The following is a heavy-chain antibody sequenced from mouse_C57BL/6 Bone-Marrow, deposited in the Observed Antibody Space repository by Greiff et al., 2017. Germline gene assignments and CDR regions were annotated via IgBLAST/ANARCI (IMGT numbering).Heavy chain of an antibody. CDR1: GFTFSSYG. CDR2: ISSGGSYT. J-gene: IGHJ3*01. CDR3: ARQHAGFAY. V-gene: IGHV5-6*01. Sequence: EVKLMESGGDLVKPGGSLKLSCAASGFTFSSYGMSWVRQTPDKRLEWVATISSGGSYTYYPDSVKGRFTISRDNAKNTLYLQMSSLKSEDTAMYYCARQHAGFAYWGQGTLVTVSA.